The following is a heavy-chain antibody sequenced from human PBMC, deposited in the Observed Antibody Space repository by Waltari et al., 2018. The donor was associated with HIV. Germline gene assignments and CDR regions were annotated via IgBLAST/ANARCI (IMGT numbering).Heavy chain of an antibody. V-gene: IGHV3-66*02. CDR2: IYSVGST. D-gene: IGHD2-15*01. CDR3: ARGSHGGTEGH. CDR1: GFTISSSY. Sequence: EVQLVESGGGLVQPGGSLRLSCAASGFTISSSYMTWVRQVPGKGLEWVSVIYSVGSTYYADSVKGRFTISRDNSKNTLWLQMDSLRAEDTAVYYCARGSHGGTEGHWGQGTLVTVSS. J-gene: IGHJ4*02.